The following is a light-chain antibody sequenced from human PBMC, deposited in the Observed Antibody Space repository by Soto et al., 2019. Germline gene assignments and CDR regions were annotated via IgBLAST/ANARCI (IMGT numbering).Light chain of an antibody. CDR3: QQYGSSAYT. J-gene: IGKJ2*01. CDR2: GDS. CDR1: QSVGSSY. V-gene: IGKV3-20*01. Sequence: EIVLTQSPGTLSLSPGERATLSCRASQSVGSSYLAWYQQKPGQAPRLLIYGDSSRATGIPDRFSGSESGTDFTLTISRLEPEDFAVYYCQQYGSSAYTFGQGTKLEIK.